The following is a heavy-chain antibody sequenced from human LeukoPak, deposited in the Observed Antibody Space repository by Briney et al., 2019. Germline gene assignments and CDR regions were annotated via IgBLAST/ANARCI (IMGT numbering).Heavy chain of an antibody. J-gene: IGHJ4*02. Sequence: PGGSLRLSCSASGFTFSSYAMDWVRQAPGKGLEYVSTISSNGGSTYYADSVKGRFTTSRDDSKNTLYLRMSSLGAEDTAVYYCVKEGDYGYYFDYWGQGTLVTVSS. D-gene: IGHD3-16*01. CDR2: ISSNGGST. CDR1: GFTFSSYA. V-gene: IGHV3-64D*06. CDR3: VKEGDYGYYFDY.